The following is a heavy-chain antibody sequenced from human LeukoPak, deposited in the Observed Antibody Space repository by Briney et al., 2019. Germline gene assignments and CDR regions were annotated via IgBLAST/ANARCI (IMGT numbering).Heavy chain of an antibody. CDR2: IYHSGST. CDR1: GYSISSGYY. D-gene: IGHD1-14*01. V-gene: IGHV4-38-2*02. CDR3: ARETTLQFAFDI. J-gene: IGHJ3*02. Sequence: SETLSLTCTVSGYSISSGYYWGWIRQPPGKGLEWIGSIYHSGSTYYNPSLKSRVTISVDTSKNQFSLKLSSVTAADTAVYYCARETTLQFAFDIWGQGTMVTVS.